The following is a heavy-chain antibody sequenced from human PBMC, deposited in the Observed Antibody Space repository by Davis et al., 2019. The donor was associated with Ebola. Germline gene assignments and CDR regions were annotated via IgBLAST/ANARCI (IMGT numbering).Heavy chain of an antibody. CDR1: GFTFSSYS. CDR2: ISSSSSTI. Sequence: GESLKISCAASGFTFSSYSMNWVRQAPGKGLEWVSYISSSSSTIYYADSVKGRFTISRDNAKNSLYLQMNSLRDEDTAVYYCAREGKIWFGELLYYYYGMDVWGQGTTVTVSS. V-gene: IGHV3-48*02. D-gene: IGHD3-10*01. CDR3: AREGKIWFGELLYYYYGMDV. J-gene: IGHJ6*02.